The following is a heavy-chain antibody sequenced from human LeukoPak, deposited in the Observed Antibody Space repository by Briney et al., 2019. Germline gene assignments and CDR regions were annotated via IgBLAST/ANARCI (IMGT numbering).Heavy chain of an antibody. CDR2: INPNSGGT. Sequence: ASVKVSCKASGYTFTGYYMHWVRQAPGQGLEWMGWINPNSGGTNYAQKFQGRVTMTRDTSISTAYMELSRLRSDDTAVYYCARDGYSSSSSGYYYYYMDVWGKGTTVTVSS. J-gene: IGHJ6*03. CDR1: GYTFTGYY. V-gene: IGHV1-2*02. CDR3: ARDGYSSSSSGYYYYYMDV. D-gene: IGHD6-13*01.